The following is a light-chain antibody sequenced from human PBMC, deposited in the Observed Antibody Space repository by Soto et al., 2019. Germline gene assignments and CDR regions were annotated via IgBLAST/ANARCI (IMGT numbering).Light chain of an antibody. CDR1: QSVSSN. J-gene: IGKJ1*01. Sequence: EIVMTQSPATLSVSPGERATLSCRSSQSVSSNLAGYQQKPGQAPRLHIYGASTRATGIPARFSGSGSGTEFTLSIRSLQSEDFAVYYCQQYNNWWTFGQGTKVEIK. CDR2: GAS. V-gene: IGKV3-15*01. CDR3: QQYNNWWT.